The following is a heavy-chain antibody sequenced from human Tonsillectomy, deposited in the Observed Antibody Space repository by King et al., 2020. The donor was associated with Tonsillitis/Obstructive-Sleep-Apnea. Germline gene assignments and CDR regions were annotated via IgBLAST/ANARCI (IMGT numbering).Heavy chain of an antibody. J-gene: IGHJ6*03. V-gene: IGHV4-31*03. Sequence: VQLQESGPGLVKPSQTLSLTCTVSNGSISSAGYYWSWIRQHPGKGLDWIGYISYSGNAYYNPSLKSRVIISVDTSKNQFSLNLSSVTAADTAVYYCARTTPPYYYYYMDVWGTGPTVAVSS. CDR1: NGSISSAGYY. D-gene: IGHD1-1*01. CDR3: ARTTPPYYYYYMDV. CDR2: ISYSGNA.